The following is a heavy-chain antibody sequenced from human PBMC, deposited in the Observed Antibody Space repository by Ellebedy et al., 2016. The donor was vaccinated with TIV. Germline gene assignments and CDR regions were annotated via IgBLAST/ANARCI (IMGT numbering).Heavy chain of an antibody. Sequence: SLKISXAASGFTFSSYAMHWVRQAPGKGLEWVSGIRWNSGSIGYADSVKGRFTISRDNAKNSLYLQMNSLRPEDTALYYCAKGHALVLGINFLDYWGQGTLVTVSS. CDR3: AKGHALVLGINFLDY. CDR2: IRWNSGSI. V-gene: IGHV3-9*01. D-gene: IGHD2/OR15-2a*01. J-gene: IGHJ4*02. CDR1: GFTFSSYA.